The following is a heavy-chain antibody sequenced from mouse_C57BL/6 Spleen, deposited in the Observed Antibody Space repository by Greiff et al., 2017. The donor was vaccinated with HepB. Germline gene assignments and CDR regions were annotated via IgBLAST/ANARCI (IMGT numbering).Heavy chain of an antibody. CDR3: ARKTGSSYSAWFAY. J-gene: IGHJ3*01. D-gene: IGHD1-1*01. CDR1: GYSFTGYY. V-gene: IGHV1-42*01. CDR2: INPSTGGT. Sequence: VQLQQSGPELVKPGASVKISCKASGYSFTGYYMNWVKQSPEKSLEWIGEINPSTGGTTYNQKFKAKATLTVDKSSSTAYMQLKSLTSEDSAVYYCARKTGSSYSAWFAYWGQGTLVTVSA.